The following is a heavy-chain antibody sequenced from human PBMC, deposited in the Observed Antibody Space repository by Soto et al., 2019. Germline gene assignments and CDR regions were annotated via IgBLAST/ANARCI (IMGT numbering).Heavy chain of an antibody. J-gene: IGHJ3*01. CDR2: VSFDGGDS. Sequence: QVQLVESGGGVVQPGRSLRLSCAASGFLFSSYGLHWVRQAPGKGLEWVAIVSFDGGDSYYADSVKGRFTIFRDNSKNTLFWHLNSRRSEDAVVYYCAAFGIYDLWRGGVHRDAFDFWGQGTMVTVSS. D-gene: IGHD3-3*01. CDR1: GFLFSSYG. CDR3: AAFGIYDLWRGGVHRDAFDF. V-gene: IGHV3-30*03.